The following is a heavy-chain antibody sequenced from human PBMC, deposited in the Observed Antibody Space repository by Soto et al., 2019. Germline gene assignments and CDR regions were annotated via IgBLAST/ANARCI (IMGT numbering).Heavy chain of an antibody. V-gene: IGHV3-53*01. CDR3: ARDRKHSSGSLYYFDY. Sequence: GGSLRLSCAASGFTVGSNYMSWVRQAPGKGLEWVSVIYSGGSTYYADSVKGRFTISRDNSKNTLYLQMNSLRAEDTAVYYCARDRKHSSGSLYYFDYWGQGTLVTVSS. J-gene: IGHJ4*02. CDR1: GFTVGSNY. CDR2: IYSGGST. D-gene: IGHD3-22*01.